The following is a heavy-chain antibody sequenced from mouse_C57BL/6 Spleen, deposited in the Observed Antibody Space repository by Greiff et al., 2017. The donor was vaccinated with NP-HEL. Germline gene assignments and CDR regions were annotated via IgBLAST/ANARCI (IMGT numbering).Heavy chain of an antibody. J-gene: IGHJ4*01. Sequence: QVQLQQPGAELVKPGASVKMSCKASGYTFTSYWITWVKQRPGQGLEWIGDIYPGSGSTNYNAKFKSKATLTVDTSSSTAYMQLSSLKSEDSAVYYCARYYSNYGGYAMDYWGQGTSVTVSS. V-gene: IGHV1-55*01. CDR1: GYTFTSYW. D-gene: IGHD2-5*01. CDR2: IYPGSGST. CDR3: ARYYSNYGGYAMDY.